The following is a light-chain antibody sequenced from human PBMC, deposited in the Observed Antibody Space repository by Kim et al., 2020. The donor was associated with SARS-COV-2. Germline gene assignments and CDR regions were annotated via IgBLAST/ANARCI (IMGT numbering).Light chain of an antibody. CDR1: QSVITN. Sequence: VMTQSPDTLSVSPGGSATLSCRASQSVITNLAWYQQKPGQAPRLVIHSTSTRATGIPARFSGSGSGTEFTLTISSLQPEDFAVYYCQQYNRSPLTFGQGTKVDIK. V-gene: IGKV3-15*01. CDR3: QQYNRSPLT. J-gene: IGKJ1*01. CDR2: STS.